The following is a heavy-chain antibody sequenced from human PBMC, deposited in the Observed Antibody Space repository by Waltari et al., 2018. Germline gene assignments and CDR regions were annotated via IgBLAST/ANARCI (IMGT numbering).Heavy chain of an antibody. J-gene: IGHJ6*02. CDR3: ARAGDSYYAMDV. CDR2: IYPNGDT. CDR1: GAPINSRGFY. V-gene: IGHV4-31*09. D-gene: IGHD2-21*01. Sequence: VYLQESGPGLVKPSQTLSLTCTVSGAPINSRGFYWIWIRHHPGKGLEWVGYIYPNGDTFYNPSLKSRVIIAVDKSRNQLSLKMTSATAADSAVYFCARAGDSYYAMDVWGQGTTVTVSS.